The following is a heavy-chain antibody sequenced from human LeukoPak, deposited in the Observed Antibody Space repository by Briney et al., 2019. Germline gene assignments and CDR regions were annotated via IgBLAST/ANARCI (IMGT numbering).Heavy chain of an antibody. V-gene: IGHV1-2*02. CDR3: ARALRFLEWLSRWDYYYYMDV. Sequence: ASVKVSCKASGYTFTGYYMHWVRQAPGQGLEWMGWINPNSGGTNYAQKFQGRVTMTRDTSISTAYMKLSRLRSDDTAVYYCARALRFLEWLSRWDYYYYMDVWGKGTTVTVSS. D-gene: IGHD3-3*01. CDR1: GYTFTGYY. J-gene: IGHJ6*03. CDR2: INPNSGGT.